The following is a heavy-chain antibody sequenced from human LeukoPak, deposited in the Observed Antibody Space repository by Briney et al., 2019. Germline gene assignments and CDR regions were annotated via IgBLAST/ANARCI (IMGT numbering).Heavy chain of an antibody. D-gene: IGHD5-18*01. V-gene: IGHV3-33*01. Sequence: GGSLRLSCAASGFTFSSYGMHWVRQAPGKGLEWVAVIWYDGSNKYYADSVKGRFTISRDNSKNTLYLQMNSLRAEDTAVYYCARSTRYSYGFRLPSELYGMDVWGQGTTVTVSS. CDR1: GFTFSSYG. CDR3: ARSTRYSYGFRLPSELYGMDV. J-gene: IGHJ6*02. CDR2: IWYDGSNK.